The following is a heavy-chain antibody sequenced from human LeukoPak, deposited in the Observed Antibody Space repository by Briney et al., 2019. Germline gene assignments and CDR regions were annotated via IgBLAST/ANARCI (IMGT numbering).Heavy chain of an antibody. CDR3: AKDATPALGTVYMDV. Sequence: PGGSLRLPCAASGFTFSNYEMNWVRQAPGKGLEWISHISNFGDIIHYADSVEGRFTISRDNDKNSIYLQMNSLRAEDTAVYYCAKDATPALGTVYMDVWGKGTTVTISS. CDR2: ISNFGDII. D-gene: IGHD6-13*01. J-gene: IGHJ6*03. CDR1: GFTFSNYE. V-gene: IGHV3-48*03.